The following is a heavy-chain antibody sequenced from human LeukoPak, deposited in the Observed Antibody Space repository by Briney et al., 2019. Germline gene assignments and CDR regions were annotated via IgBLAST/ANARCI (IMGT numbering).Heavy chain of an antibody. CDR2: IYYSGST. V-gene: IGHV4-59*08. J-gene: IGHJ6*02. CDR3: ARRATNYYGMDV. Sequence: SETLSLTCTVSGGSISNYYWSWIRQPPGKGLEWIGYIYYSGSTNYNPSLKSRVTISVDTSKNQFSLKLSSVTAADTAVYYCARRATNYYGMDVWGQGTTVTVSS. CDR1: GGSISNYY.